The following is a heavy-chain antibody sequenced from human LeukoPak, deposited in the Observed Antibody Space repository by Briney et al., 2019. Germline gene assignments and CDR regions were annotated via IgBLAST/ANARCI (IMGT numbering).Heavy chain of an antibody. V-gene: IGHV1-2*02. CDR2: INPNSGGT. Sequence: GASVKVSCKASGYTFASYDINWVRQATGQGPEWMGWINPNSGGTNYAQKFQGRVTMTRDTSISTAYMELSRLRSDDTAVYYCAMGYSGYDLGFDYWGQGTLVTVSS. CDR3: AMGYSGYDLGFDY. J-gene: IGHJ4*02. D-gene: IGHD5-12*01. CDR1: GYTFASYD.